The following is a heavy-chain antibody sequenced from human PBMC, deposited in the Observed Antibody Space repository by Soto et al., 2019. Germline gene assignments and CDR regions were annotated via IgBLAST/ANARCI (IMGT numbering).Heavy chain of an antibody. CDR1: GGSISSSSYY. Sequence: SETRSLTCTVSGGSISSSSYYWGWIRQPPGKGLEWIGSIYDSGSTYYNPSLKSRVTISVDTSKNQFSLKLSSVTAADTAVYYCAGHILTGYYTSGSNRFDPWGQGTLVTVSS. CDR2: IYDSGST. J-gene: IGHJ5*02. CDR3: AGHILTGYYTSGSNRFDP. V-gene: IGHV4-39*01. D-gene: IGHD3-9*01.